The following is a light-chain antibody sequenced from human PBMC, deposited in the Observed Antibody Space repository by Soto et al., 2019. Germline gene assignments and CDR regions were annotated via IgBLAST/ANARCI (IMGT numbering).Light chain of an antibody. CDR3: QYYDASQGIT. CDR1: QRVSSTY. J-gene: IGKJ5*01. V-gene: IGKV3-20*01. CDR2: SAS. Sequence: VLTQSPGTLSLSPGERAMLSCRASQRVSSTYLAWYQQKPGQAPRLLIYSASSRAAGIPDAFSGSGSGTDFTLTISRLEPEDFAVYYCQYYDASQGITFGQGTRLEIK.